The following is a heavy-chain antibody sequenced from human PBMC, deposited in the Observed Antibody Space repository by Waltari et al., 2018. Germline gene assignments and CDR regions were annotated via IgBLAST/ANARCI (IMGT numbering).Heavy chain of an antibody. CDR2: INQDGNEK. D-gene: IGHD3-16*02. CDR1: GFTFRTNW. CDR3: ARHRGLEY. V-gene: IGHV3-7*01. Sequence: EVQLVESGGGLVQPGGSLRLACAVSGFTFRTNWMSWVRQAPGKGLEWVATINQDGNEKYYVDSVKCRFTISRDNAENSLYLQMNSLRAEDTAIYYCARHRGLEYWGQGTLVTVSS. J-gene: IGHJ4*02.